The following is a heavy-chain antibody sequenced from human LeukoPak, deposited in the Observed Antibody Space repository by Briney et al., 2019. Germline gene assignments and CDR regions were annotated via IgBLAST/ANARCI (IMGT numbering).Heavy chain of an antibody. CDR1: GFTFSSYS. V-gene: IGHV3-7*03. D-gene: IGHD2-15*01. CDR2: IKQDGSEK. Sequence: GGSLRLSCAASGFTFSSYSMSWVRQAPGKGLEWVANIKQDGSEKYYVDSVKGRFTISRDNAKNSLYLQMNSLRAEDTAVYYCARDGGWSRANWFDPWGQGTLVTVSS. CDR3: ARDGGWSRANWFDP. J-gene: IGHJ5*02.